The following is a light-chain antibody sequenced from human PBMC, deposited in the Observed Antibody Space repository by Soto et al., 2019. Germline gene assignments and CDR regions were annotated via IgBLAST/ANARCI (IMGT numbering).Light chain of an antibody. CDR1: QSVSSSY. V-gene: IGKV3D-15*01. J-gene: IGKJ1*01. CDR2: GAS. CDR3: QQYNNWPQT. Sequence: EIVLTQSPGTLSLSPGERATLSCRASQSVSSSYLAWYQQKPGQAPRLLIYGASSRATGIPARFSGSGSGTEFTLTISSLQSEDFAVYYCQQYNNWPQTFGQGT.